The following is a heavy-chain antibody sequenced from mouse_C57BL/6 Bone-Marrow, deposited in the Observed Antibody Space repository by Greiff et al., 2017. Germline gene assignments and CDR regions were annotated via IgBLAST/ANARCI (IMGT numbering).Heavy chain of an antibody. Sequence: EVQLQESGPGLVKPSQSLSLTCSVTGYSITSGYYWNWIRQFPGNKLEWMGYISYDGSNNYNPSLKNRISITRDTSKNQFFLKLNSVTTEDTATYYCAREGDSPYYFDYWGQGTTLTVSS. CDR3: AREGDSPYYFDY. V-gene: IGHV3-6*01. CDR2: ISYDGSN. CDR1: GYSITSGYY. J-gene: IGHJ2*01. D-gene: IGHD2-12*01.